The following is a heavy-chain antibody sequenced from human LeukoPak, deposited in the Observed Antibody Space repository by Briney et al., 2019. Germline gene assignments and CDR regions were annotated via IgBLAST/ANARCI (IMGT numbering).Heavy chain of an antibody. CDR3: ARGGTFYFQH. CDR2: INSDGSST. Sequence: GGSLRLSCAASGFTFSSYWMHWVRQAPGKGLVWVSHINSDGSSTNYADSVKGRFTISRDNSKNTLYLQMNSLSDEDTAVYYCARGGTFYFQHWGQGTLVTVSS. J-gene: IGHJ1*01. D-gene: IGHD2/OR15-2a*01. V-gene: IGHV3-74*01. CDR1: GFTFSSYW.